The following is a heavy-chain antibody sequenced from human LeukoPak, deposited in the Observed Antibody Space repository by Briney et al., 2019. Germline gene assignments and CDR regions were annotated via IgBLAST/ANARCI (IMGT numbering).Heavy chain of an antibody. D-gene: IGHD3-9*01. CDR2: MNPNSGNT. CDR1: GYTFTSYD. V-gene: IGHV1-8*01. Sequence: ASVKVSCKASGYTFTSYDINWVRQATGQGLEWMGWMNPNSGNTGYAQKFQGRVTMTRNTSIGTAYMELSSLRSEDTAVYYCARGGVRYFDWLPHYYYYGMDVWGQGTTVTVSS. J-gene: IGHJ6*02. CDR3: ARGGVRYFDWLPHYYYYGMDV.